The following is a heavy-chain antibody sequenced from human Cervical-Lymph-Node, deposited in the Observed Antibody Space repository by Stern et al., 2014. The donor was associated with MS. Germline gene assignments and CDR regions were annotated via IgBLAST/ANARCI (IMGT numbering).Heavy chain of an antibody. Sequence: VQLVESGTEVKKPGASVLVSCKASGYTFTTYGITWVRQAPGQGLEWMGWISADSGNTKYARKFQARVTMTRDTPTGTAYMEVRSLRSEDTAVYYCARDKMHAFDYWGQGTQVTVPS. V-gene: IGHV1-18*01. D-gene: IGHD2-8*01. J-gene: IGHJ4*02. CDR3: ARDKMHAFDY. CDR1: GYTFTTYG. CDR2: ISADSGNT.